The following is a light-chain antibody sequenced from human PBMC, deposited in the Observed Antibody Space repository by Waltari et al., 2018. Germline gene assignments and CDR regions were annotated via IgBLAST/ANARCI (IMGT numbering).Light chain of an antibody. V-gene: IGLV3-1*01. CDR1: KLGDKY. CDR2: QDR. Sequence: SYELTQPSSVSVSPGQTASITCSGDKLGDKYACWYQQKPGQSPVVVIYQDRKRPSGIPERCSGSNSGNTATLTISGTQGMDEADYYCQAWDSSSVVFGGGTKLTVL. CDR3: QAWDSSSVV. J-gene: IGLJ2*01.